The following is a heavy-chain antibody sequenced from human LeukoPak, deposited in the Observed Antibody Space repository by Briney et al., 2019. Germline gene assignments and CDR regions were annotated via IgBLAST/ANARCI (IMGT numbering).Heavy chain of an antibody. D-gene: IGHD6-6*01. Sequence: GSLRLSCAASGFTVSSNYMSWIRQPPGKGLEWIGEINHSGSTNYNPSLKSRVTISVDTSKNQFSLKLSSVTAADTAVYYCARGSWQLAEEVYWGQGTLVTVSS. CDR1: GFTVSSNY. V-gene: IGHV4-34*01. CDR3: ARGSWQLAEEVY. J-gene: IGHJ4*02. CDR2: INHSGST.